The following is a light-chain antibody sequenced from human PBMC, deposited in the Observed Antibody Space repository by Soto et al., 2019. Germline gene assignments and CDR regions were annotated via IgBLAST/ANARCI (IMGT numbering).Light chain of an antibody. CDR3: QQSYSTPWT. CDR1: QSISSY. Sequence: DIQMTESPSSLFASVGDRVTITCRASQSISSYLNWYKQTPGKAPKLLIYAASSLQSGVPSRFSGSGSGTDFTLTISSLKPEDFETYYCQQSYSTPWTFGQGTKVDIK. CDR2: AAS. V-gene: IGKV1-39*01. J-gene: IGKJ1*01.